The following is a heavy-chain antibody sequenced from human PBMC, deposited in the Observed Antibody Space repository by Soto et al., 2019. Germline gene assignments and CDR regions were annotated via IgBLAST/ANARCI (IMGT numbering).Heavy chain of an antibody. V-gene: IGHV4-34*01. CDR3: ARGGTIFGVVRSDYYYYYGMDV. CDR1: GGSFSGYY. D-gene: IGHD3-3*01. Sequence: SETLSLTCAVYGGSFSGYYWSWIRQPPGKGLEWIGEINHSGSTNYNPSLKSRVTISVDTSKSQFSLKLSSVTAADTAVYYCARGGTIFGVVRSDYYYYYGMDVWGQGTTVTVSS. J-gene: IGHJ6*02. CDR2: INHSGST.